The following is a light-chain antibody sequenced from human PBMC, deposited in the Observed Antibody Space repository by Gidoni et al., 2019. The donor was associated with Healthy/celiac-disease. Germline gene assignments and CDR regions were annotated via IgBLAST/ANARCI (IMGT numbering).Light chain of an antibody. CDR3: QQYDNLPLT. V-gene: IGKV1-33*01. J-gene: IGKJ3*01. Sequence: DIQMTQSPSSLSASVRDRVTITCQESQDISNYLNWYQQKPGKAPKLLIYDASNLETGVPSRFSGSGSGTDFTFTISSLQPEDIATYYCQQYDNLPLTFGPGTKVDIK. CDR2: DAS. CDR1: QDISNY.